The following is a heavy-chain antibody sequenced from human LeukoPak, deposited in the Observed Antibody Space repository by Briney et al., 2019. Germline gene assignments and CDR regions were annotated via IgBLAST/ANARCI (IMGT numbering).Heavy chain of an antibody. CDR2: IGHIGGV. D-gene: IGHD4-17*01. CDR3: AVAEGDYPVH. J-gene: IGHJ4*02. CDR1: GESFSGYY. V-gene: IGHV4-34*01. Sequence: SGTLSLTCAVYGESFSGYYWGWVRQPPGKGLEWIGEIGHIGGVTYNPSPKNRRATSVDKTTNQSPLNRKSVTSADATVYYYAVAEGDYPVHWGRGTLVSVSS.